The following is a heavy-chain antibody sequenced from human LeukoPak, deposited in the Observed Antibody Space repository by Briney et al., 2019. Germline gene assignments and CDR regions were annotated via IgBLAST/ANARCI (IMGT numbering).Heavy chain of an antibody. D-gene: IGHD5/OR15-5a*01. CDR2: IYYSGST. Sequence: TSETLSLTCTVSGGSISSSSYYWGWIRQPPGKGLEWIGSIYYSGSTYYNPSLKSRVTISVDTSKNQFSLKLSSVTAADTAVYYCARGLALPYYFDYWGQGTLVTVSS. CDR3: ARGLALPYYFDY. V-gene: IGHV4-39*01. J-gene: IGHJ4*02. CDR1: GGSISSSSYY.